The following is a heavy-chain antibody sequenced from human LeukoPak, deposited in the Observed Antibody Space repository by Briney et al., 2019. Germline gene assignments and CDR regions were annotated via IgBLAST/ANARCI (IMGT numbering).Heavy chain of an antibody. CDR1: GFTFSSYG. D-gene: IGHD5-24*01. CDR3: ATEMATNPAFDY. Sequence: GGSLRLPCAASGFTFSSYGMHWVRQAPGKGLEWVAFIHYDGSNKYYADSVRGRFTISRDNAKNTLYLQMNSLRAEDTAVYYCATEMATNPAFDYWGQGTLVTVSS. J-gene: IGHJ4*02. CDR2: IHYDGSNK. V-gene: IGHV3-30*02.